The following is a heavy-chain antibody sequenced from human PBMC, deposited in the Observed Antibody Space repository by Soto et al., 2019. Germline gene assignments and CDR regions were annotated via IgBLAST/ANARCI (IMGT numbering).Heavy chain of an antibody. D-gene: IGHD2-2*02. CDR1: GFSLSTSGVG. J-gene: IGHJ5*02. Sequence: QITLKESGPTLVKPTQTLTLTCTFSGFSLSTSGVGVGWIRQPPGKALEWLALIYWDDDKRYSPSLKSRLTITKDTSKNQVVLTMTNMDPVDTATYYCAHSPYDIVVVPAAIGTYNWFDPWGQGTLVTVSS. CDR2: IYWDDDK. V-gene: IGHV2-5*02. CDR3: AHSPYDIVVVPAAIGTYNWFDP.